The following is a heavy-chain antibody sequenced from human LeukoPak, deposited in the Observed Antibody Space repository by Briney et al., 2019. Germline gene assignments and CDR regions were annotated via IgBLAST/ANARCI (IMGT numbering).Heavy chain of an antibody. D-gene: IGHD3-22*01. Sequence: ASVKVSCKASGYTFSAYDINWVRQATGQGLEWMGWMNPNSGNTGFAQKFQGRVTMTRDTSINTAYMELSNLRSEDTAVYYCARVSQTPAYYYTSGYYYHGYWGQGTRATVSS. J-gene: IGHJ4*02. CDR2: MNPNSGNT. CDR1: GYTFSAYD. CDR3: ARVSQTPAYYYTSGYYYHGY. V-gene: IGHV1-8*01.